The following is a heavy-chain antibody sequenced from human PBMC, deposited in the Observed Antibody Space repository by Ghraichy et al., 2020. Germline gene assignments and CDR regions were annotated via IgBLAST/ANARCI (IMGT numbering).Heavy chain of an antibody. CDR1: GGSISSGGYY. J-gene: IGHJ6*02. Sequence: SETLSLTCTVSGGSISSGGYYWSWIRQHPGKGLEWIGYIYYSGSTYYNPSLKSRVTISVDTSKNQFSLKLSSVTAADTAVYYCARVRVIVVVRVMDVWGQGTTVTVSS. CDR2: IYYSGST. D-gene: IGHD2-2*01. V-gene: IGHV4-31*03. CDR3: ARVRVIVVVRVMDV.